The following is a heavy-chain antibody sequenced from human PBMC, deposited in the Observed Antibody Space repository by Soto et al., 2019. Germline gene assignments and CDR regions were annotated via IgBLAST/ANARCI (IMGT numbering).Heavy chain of an antibody. D-gene: IGHD6-6*01. CDR3: AKDLFALTAARPFGFDP. V-gene: IGHV3-23*01. J-gene: IGHJ5*02. Sequence: GGSLRLSCAASGFTFSSYAMSWDRQAPGKGLEWVSAISGSGGSTYYADSVKGRFTISRDNSKNTLYLQMNSLRAEDTAVYYCAKDLFALTAARPFGFDPWGQGTLVTVSS. CDR2: ISGSGGST. CDR1: GFTFSSYA.